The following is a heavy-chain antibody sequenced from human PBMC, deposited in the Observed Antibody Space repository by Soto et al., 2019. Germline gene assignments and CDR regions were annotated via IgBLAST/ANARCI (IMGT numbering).Heavy chain of an antibody. J-gene: IGHJ6*02. CDR2: IKQDGSEK. D-gene: IGHD5-12*01. Sequence: GGSLRLSCAVSGFTFSSYWMSWVRQAPGKGLEWVANIKQDGSEKYYVDSVKGRFTISRDNAKNSLYLQMNSLRAEDTAVYYCARDPNIVATMGSIYYYYGMDVWGQGTTVTVSS. CDR3: ARDPNIVATMGSIYYYYGMDV. CDR1: GFTFSSYW. V-gene: IGHV3-7*01.